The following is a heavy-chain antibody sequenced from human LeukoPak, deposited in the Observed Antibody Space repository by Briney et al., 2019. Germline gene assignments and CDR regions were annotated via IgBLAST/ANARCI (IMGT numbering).Heavy chain of an antibody. Sequence: PGGSLRLSCAASGFTFDDYAMHWVRQAPGKGLEWVSGISWNSGSIGYADSVKGRFTISRDNAKNSLYLQMNSLRDEDMALYYCAKDTGYGDYVPYYYYYMDVWGKGTTVTVSS. V-gene: IGHV3-9*03. CDR1: GFTFDDYA. CDR3: AKDTGYGDYVPYYYYYMDV. J-gene: IGHJ6*03. D-gene: IGHD4-17*01. CDR2: ISWNSGSI.